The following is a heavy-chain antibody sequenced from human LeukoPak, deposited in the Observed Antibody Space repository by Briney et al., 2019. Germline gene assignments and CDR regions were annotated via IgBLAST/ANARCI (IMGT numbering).Heavy chain of an antibody. Sequence: GGSLRLSCAASGFTFSDYSMNWVRQGPGKGLEWLSYISHNGKIITYADSVKGRFTISRDRAKNSLSLQMNSLRDDDTAVYFCARDLDWAFDYWGQGTLVTVSS. V-gene: IGHV3-48*02. D-gene: IGHD1-1*01. CDR2: ISHNGKII. CDR3: ARDLDWAFDY. J-gene: IGHJ4*02. CDR1: GFTFSDYS.